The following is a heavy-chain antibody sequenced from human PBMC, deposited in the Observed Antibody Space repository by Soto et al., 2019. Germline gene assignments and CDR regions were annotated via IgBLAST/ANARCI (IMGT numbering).Heavy chain of an antibody. D-gene: IGHD3-10*01. CDR3: SRDLRGGAMLKLDY. Sequence: EVQLVESGGDLVQPGRSLRLSCTTSGFTFGDYAMNWVRQAPGKGLEWVGFVRSKAYGGSTEYAASVKGRFTISRDDSKSIAYLQMNSLKTEDTGVYYCSRDLRGGAMLKLDYWGQGALVTVSS. CDR2: VRSKAYGGST. CDR1: GFTFGDYA. V-gene: IGHV3-49*04. J-gene: IGHJ4*02.